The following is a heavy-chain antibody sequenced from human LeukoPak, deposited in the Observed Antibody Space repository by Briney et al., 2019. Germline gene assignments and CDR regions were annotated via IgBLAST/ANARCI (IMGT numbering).Heavy chain of an antibody. CDR1: GFTFSSYA. J-gene: IGHJ4*02. CDR2: ISGSGGST. D-gene: IGHD5-18*01. Sequence: GGSLRLSCAASGFTFSSYAMSWVRQAPGKGLEWVSAISGSGGSTYYADSVKGRFTISRDNSKSTLYLQMNSLRAEDTAVYYCAKALIRGYSYGTYDYWGQGTLVTVSS. V-gene: IGHV3-23*01. CDR3: AKALIRGYSYGTYDY.